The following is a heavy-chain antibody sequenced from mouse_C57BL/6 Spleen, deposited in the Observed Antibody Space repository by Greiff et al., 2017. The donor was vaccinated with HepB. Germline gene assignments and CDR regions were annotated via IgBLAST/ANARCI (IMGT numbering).Heavy chain of an antibody. V-gene: IGHV1-61*01. CDR2: IYPSDSET. J-gene: IGHJ2*01. Sequence: QVQLKQPGAELVRPGSSVKLSCKASGYTFTSYWMDWVKQRPGQGLEWIGNIYPSDSETHYNQKFKDKATLTVDKSSSTAYMQLSSLTSEDSAVYYCARLGHSNFDYWGQGTTLTVSS. D-gene: IGHD2-5*01. CDR1: GYTFTSYW. CDR3: ARLGHSNFDY.